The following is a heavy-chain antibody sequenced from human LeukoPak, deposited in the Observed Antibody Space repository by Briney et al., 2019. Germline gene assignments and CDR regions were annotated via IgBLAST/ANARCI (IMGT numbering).Heavy chain of an antibody. Sequence: GGSLRLSCAASGFTFSSYWMSWVRQAPGKGLEWVANIKQDGSEKYYVDSVKGRFTISRDNAKNSLYLQMNSLRAEDTALYYCARGVATIGESWDYWGQGTLVTVSS. CDR3: ARGVATIGESWDY. D-gene: IGHD5-12*01. CDR2: IKQDGSEK. V-gene: IGHV3-7*03. J-gene: IGHJ4*02. CDR1: GFTFSSYW.